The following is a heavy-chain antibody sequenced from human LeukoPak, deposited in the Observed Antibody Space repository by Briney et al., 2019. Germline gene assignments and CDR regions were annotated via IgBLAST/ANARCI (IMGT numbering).Heavy chain of an antibody. D-gene: IGHD3-22*01. CDR2: INPNSGGT. J-gene: IGHJ4*02. CDR3: ARSTSSGYYHYFDY. V-gene: IGHV1-2*02. CDR1: GYTFTGYY. Sequence: SVKVSCKASGYTFTGYYMHWVRQAPGQGLEWMGWINPNSGGTNYAQKFQGRVTMTRDTSISTAYMELSRLRSDDTAVYYCARSTSSGYYHYFDYWGQGTLVTVSS.